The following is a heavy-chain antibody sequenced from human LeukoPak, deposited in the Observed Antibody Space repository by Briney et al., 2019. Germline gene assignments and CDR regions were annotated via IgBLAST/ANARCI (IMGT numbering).Heavy chain of an antibody. D-gene: IGHD5-18*01. CDR3: ARTTEGGYSYGSFYYYYMDV. CDR2: IYYSGST. CDR1: GGSISSYY. V-gene: IGHV4-59*01. Sequence: SSETLSLTCTVSGGSISSYYWSCIRQPPGKGLEWIGFIYYSGSTNYNPSLKSRVTISVHTSKNQFSLKLSSVTAADTAVYYCARTTEGGYSYGSFYYYYMDVWGKGATVTISS. J-gene: IGHJ6*03.